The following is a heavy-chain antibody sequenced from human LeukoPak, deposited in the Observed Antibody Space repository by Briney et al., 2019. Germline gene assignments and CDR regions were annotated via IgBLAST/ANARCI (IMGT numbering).Heavy chain of an antibody. CDR3: ARGGYDSSGTFDY. CDR1: GFTFSNYY. D-gene: IGHD3-22*01. CDR2: ISTSSSYI. J-gene: IGHJ4*02. V-gene: IGHV3-21*01. Sequence: MPGGSLRLSCAASGFTFSNYYMNWVRQAPGKGLEWVSSISTSSSYIYYADSVKGRFTISRDNAKDSLYLQMNSLRPEDTAVYYCARGGYDSSGTFDYRGQGTLVTVSS.